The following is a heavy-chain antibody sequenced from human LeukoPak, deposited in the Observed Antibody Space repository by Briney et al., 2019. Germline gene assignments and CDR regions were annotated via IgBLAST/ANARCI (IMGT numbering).Heavy chain of an antibody. CDR2: ISSSGSTI. V-gene: IGHV3-11*01. CDR3: ARDGGSYSSSWYGEVSAFDI. J-gene: IGHJ3*02. CDR1: GFTFSDYY. D-gene: IGHD6-13*01. Sequence: GGSLSLSCAASGFTFSDYYMSWIRQAPGKGLEWVSYISSSGSTIYYADSVKGRFTISRDNAKNSLYLQMNSLRAEDTAVYYCARDGGSYSSSWYGEVSAFDIWGQGTMVTVSS.